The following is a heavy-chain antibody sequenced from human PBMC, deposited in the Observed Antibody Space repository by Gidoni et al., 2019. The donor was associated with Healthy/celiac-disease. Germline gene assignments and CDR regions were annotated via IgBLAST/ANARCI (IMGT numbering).Heavy chain of an antibody. Sequence: EVQLLESGGGLVKPGGSLRLSCAASGFTFSSYSMTWVRQAPGKGLEWVSSISSSSSYIYYAEEVKGRFTISRDNAKNSLYLQMNSQRAEDTDVYYCARDRSGGFDYWGQGTLVTVSS. D-gene: IGHD2-15*01. CDR1: GFTFSSYS. CDR3: ARDRSGGFDY. CDR2: ISSSSSYI. J-gene: IGHJ4*02. V-gene: IGHV3-21*01.